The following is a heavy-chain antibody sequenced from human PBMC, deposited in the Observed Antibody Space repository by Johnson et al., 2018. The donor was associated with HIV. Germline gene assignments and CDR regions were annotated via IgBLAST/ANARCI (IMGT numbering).Heavy chain of an antibody. J-gene: IGHJ3*02. CDR1: GFTFSSYG. CDR2: ISYDGSNK. V-gene: IGHV3-30*03. D-gene: IGHD1-26*01. CDR3: ARDQGFRVGTIDDDAFDI. Sequence: QVQLVESGGGVVQPGRSLRLSCAASGFTFSSYGMHWVRQAPGKGLEWVAVISYDGSNKYYADSVKGRFTISRDKSKNTLYLQMNSLRAEDTALYYCARDQGFRVGTIDDDAFDIWGQGTMVTVSS.